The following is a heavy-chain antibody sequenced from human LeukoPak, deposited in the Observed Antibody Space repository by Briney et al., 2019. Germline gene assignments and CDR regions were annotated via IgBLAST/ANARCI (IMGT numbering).Heavy chain of an antibody. CDR1: GGSFSGYY. J-gene: IGHJ4*02. D-gene: IGHD3-10*01. CDR3: ARGPVDYYGSGSLDY. V-gene: IGHV4-34*01. Sequence: PSETLSFTCAVYGGSFSGYYWSWIRQPPGKGLEWIGEINHSGSTNYNPSLKSRVTISVDTSKNQFSLKLSSVTAADTAVYYCARGPVDYYGSGSLDYWGQGTLVTVSS. CDR2: INHSGST.